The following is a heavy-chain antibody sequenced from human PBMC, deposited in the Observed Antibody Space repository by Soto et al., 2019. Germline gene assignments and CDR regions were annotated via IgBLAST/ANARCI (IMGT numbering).Heavy chain of an antibody. CDR1: GGTIGDYY. CDR3: VVKQNRAGYFDS. Sequence: QVQLQESGPGLVKTSETLSLTCSISGGTIGDYYWSWIQQPPGQGLEWLAYIYSTGKTDQNLSLVGGASVSPGTSMDRFAPDLGSVPAEVRAVYYWVVKQNRAGYFDSWARGILVTGST. CDR2: IYSTGKT. J-gene: IGHJ4*02. V-gene: IGHV4-4*09. D-gene: IGHD3-22*01.